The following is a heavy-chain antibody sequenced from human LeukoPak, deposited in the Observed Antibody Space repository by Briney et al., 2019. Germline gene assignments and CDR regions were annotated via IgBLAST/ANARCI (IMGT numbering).Heavy chain of an antibody. CDR3: ARGHCRGGNCVTYYFDY. CDR1: GFTFSSSS. V-gene: IGHV3-21*01. D-gene: IGHD2-15*01. J-gene: IGHJ4*02. Sequence: AGSLTLSCAASGFTFSSSSMNWVRQAPGKGLEWVSSISSSSSYIYYADSVNGRFTISRDNAKNSLYLQMNSLRAEDTAVYYCARGHCRGGNCVTYYFDYWGQGTLVTVSS. CDR2: ISSSSSYI.